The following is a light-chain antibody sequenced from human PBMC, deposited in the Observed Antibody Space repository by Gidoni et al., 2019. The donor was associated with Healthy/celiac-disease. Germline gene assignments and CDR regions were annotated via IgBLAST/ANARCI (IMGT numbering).Light chain of an antibody. Sequence: IVLTQSPATLSLSPGERATLSCRASQSVSSYLAWYQQKPGQAPRLLIYDASNRATDIPARFSGSGSGTDFTLTISSREPEDFAVYYCQHRSNWPSITFGQGTRLEIK. CDR2: DAS. CDR1: QSVSSY. J-gene: IGKJ5*01. CDR3: QHRSNWPSIT. V-gene: IGKV3-11*01.